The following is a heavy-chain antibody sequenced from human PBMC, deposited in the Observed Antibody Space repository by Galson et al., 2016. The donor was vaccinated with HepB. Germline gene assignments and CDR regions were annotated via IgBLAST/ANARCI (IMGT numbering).Heavy chain of an antibody. J-gene: IGHJ4*02. D-gene: IGHD3-16*02. CDR1: GFTFSNAW. CDR2: IRSKTDGGTR. CDR3: YVWGSYRRITYRVDY. Sequence: SLRLSCAASGFTFSNAWMTWVRQAPGKGLEWVGRIRSKTDGGTRDYAAPVKGRFSISRDDSTNTLYLQMHSLKTEDTAVYYCYVWGSYRRITYRVDYWGQGTLVTVSS. V-gene: IGHV3-15*01.